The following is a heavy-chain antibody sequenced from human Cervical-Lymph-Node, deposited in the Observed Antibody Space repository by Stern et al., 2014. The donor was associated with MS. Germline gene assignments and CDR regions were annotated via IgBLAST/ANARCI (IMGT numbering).Heavy chain of an antibody. Sequence: DQLVESGAEVKKPGSSVKVSCKASGGTFSSYAISWVRQAPGQGLEWMGGIIPVFGTANYAQKFQGIVTITADKSASTAYMELSGLRSEDTAVYYCASGVTGTTNFWNPIDYWGQGTLVTVSS. J-gene: IGHJ4*02. V-gene: IGHV1-69*06. D-gene: IGHD1-7*01. CDR3: ASGVTGTTNFWNPIDY. CDR1: GGTFSSYA. CDR2: IIPVFGTA.